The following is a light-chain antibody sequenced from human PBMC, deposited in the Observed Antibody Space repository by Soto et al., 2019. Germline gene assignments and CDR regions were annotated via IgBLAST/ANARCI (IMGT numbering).Light chain of an antibody. J-gene: IGLJ2*01. CDR2: DVS. CDR1: SSDVGGYNY. CDR3: SSYTSSSTVV. V-gene: IGLV2-14*01. Sequence: QSALTQPASVSGSPGQSITISCTGTSSDVGGYNYVCWYQQHPGQAPKLMIYDVSNRLSGVSDRFSGSKSGNTASLTISGLQAEDEADYYCSSYTSSSTVVFGGGTKLTVL.